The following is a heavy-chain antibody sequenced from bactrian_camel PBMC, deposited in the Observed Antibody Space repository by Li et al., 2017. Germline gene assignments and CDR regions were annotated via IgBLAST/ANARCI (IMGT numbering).Heavy chain of an antibody. CDR3: AATSQPFRLLDRLPPRSEYQY. CDR1: GYPYLRKS. J-gene: IGHJ4*01. Sequence: VQLVESGGGSVQVGGSLRLSCSVSGYPYLRKSMGWFRQVAGKQREGVAAIDRDGTTVYKDFVKGRFTTSRDNAKSTLYLQMNNLSPEDSAMYFCAATSQPFRLLDRLPPRSEYQYWGQGTQVTVS. V-gene: IGHV3S53*01. CDR2: IDRDGTT. D-gene: IGHD1*01.